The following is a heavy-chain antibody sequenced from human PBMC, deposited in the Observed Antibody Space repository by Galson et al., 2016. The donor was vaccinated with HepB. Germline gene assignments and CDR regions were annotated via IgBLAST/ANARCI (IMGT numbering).Heavy chain of an antibody. Sequence: SVKVSCKASGGTFSSYAISWVRQAPGQGLEWMGRIIPILGIANYAQKFQGRVTITADKSTSTAYMELSSLRSGDTAVYYCARATRTYYDFWSGYLGYYYGMDVWGRGTTVTVSS. CDR3: ARATRTYYDFWSGYLGYYYGMDV. CDR2: IIPILGIA. V-gene: IGHV1-69*04. J-gene: IGHJ6*02. D-gene: IGHD3-3*01. CDR1: GGTFSSYA.